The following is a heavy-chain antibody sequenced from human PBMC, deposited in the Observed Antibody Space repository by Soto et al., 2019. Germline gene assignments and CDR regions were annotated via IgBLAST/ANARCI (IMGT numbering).Heavy chain of an antibody. V-gene: IGHV4-34*01. CDR1: GGSFSGYY. CDR2: INHSGST. D-gene: IGHD6-13*01. J-gene: IGHJ3*02. Sequence: SETLSLTCAVYGGSFSGYYWSWIRQPPGKGLEWIGEINHSGSTNYNPSLKSRVTISVDTSKNQFSLKLSSVTAADTAVYYCAREAYIAGVSGSGLDIWGQGTMVTVSS. CDR3: AREAYIAGVSGSGLDI.